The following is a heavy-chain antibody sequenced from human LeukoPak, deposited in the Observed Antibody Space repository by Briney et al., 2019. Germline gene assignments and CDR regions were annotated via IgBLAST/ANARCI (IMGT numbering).Heavy chain of an antibody. V-gene: IGHV4-4*07. CDR2: IYTSGST. Sequence: SETLSLTCTVSGGSISSYYWSWIRQPAGKGLEWIGRIYTSGSTNDNPSLKSRVTMSVDTSKNQFSLKLSSVTAADTAVYYCARDLRYDFWSGYDYWGQGTLVTVSS. CDR1: GGSISSYY. D-gene: IGHD3-3*01. J-gene: IGHJ4*02. CDR3: ARDLRYDFWSGYDY.